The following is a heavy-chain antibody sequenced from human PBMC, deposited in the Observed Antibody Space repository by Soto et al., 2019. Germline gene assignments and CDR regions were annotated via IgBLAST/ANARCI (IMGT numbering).Heavy chain of an antibody. D-gene: IGHD6-19*01. Sequence: EVQLLESGGGLVQPGGSLRLSCAASGFSFDASAMSWVRQAPGKWLEYVSSITSSGSEAFHAASVKGRFTMSRDNSKNMVYLQMNSLRAEDTAVYYCAKEGYDSGWYWDSWGQGTLVTVSS. V-gene: IGHV3-23*01. CDR2: ITSSGSEA. CDR3: AKEGYDSGWYWDS. J-gene: IGHJ4*02. CDR1: GFSFDASA.